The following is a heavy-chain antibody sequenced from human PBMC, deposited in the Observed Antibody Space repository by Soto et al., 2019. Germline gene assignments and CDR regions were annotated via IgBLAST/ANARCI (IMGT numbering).Heavy chain of an antibody. CDR3: ARGEGYCSSTSCYFYFDY. V-gene: IGHV4-34*01. Sequence: QVQLQQWGAGLLKPSETLSLTCAVYGGSFSGYYWSWIRQPPGKGLEWIGEINHSGSTNYNPSLKSRVTISVDTSKNQFSLKLSSVTAADTAVSYCARGEGYCSSTSCYFYFDYWGQGTLVTVSS. CDR2: INHSGST. J-gene: IGHJ4*02. CDR1: GGSFSGYY. D-gene: IGHD2-2*01.